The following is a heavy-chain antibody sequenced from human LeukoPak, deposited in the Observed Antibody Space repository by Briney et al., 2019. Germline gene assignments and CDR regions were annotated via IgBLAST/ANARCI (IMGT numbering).Heavy chain of an antibody. CDR2: IFYTGST. Sequence: SETLSLTCTVSGVSISGNYWSWIRQPPGKGLEWIGYIFYTGSTNYNPSLKSRVTILLDTSKNQFSLKLSSVTAADTAVYYCARGVVIAPQTFDYWGQGTLVTVPS. CDR3: ARGVVIAPQTFDY. D-gene: IGHD2-21*01. J-gene: IGHJ4*02. CDR1: GVSISGNY. V-gene: IGHV4-59*01.